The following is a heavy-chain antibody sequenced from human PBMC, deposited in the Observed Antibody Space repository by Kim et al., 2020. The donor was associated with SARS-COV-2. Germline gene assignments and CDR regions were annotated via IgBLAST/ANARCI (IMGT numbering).Heavy chain of an antibody. CDR2: ISSSSSYT. CDR3: ARIPYVPDIAARSITTEDY. D-gene: IGHD6-6*01. V-gene: IGHV3-21*01. CDR1: GFTFSSYS. J-gene: IGHJ4*02. Sequence: GGSLRLSCAASGFTFSSYSMNWVRQAPGKGLEWVSSISSSSSYTYYADSVKARFTTSRDNPKNSLYLQMNSLRAEYTAVYYCARIPYVPDIAARSITTEDYWGKGSLVTV.